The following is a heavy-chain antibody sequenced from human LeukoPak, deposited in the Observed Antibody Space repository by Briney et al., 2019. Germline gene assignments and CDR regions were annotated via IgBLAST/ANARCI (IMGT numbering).Heavy chain of an antibody. D-gene: IGHD6-19*01. J-gene: IGHJ4*02. CDR1: GFTLSSYA. V-gene: IGHV3-23*01. CDR3: AAGIAVAGKV. CDR2: ISGSGGST. Sequence: GSLRISCGASGFTLSSYAMSWVRQAPGKGVEWVSGISGSGGSTYYADSVKGRFTISRDNSKNTLYLQMNSLRAEDTAVYYCAAGIAVAGKVWGQGTLVTVSS.